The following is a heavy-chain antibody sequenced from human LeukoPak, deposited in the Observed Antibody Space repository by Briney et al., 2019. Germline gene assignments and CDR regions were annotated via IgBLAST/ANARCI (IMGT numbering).Heavy chain of an antibody. D-gene: IGHD2-2*01. Sequence: GGSLRLSCAASGFTFISNAMHWVRQPPGKGLEWVAVTSYDGSKKYYADSVKGRFTISRDNSKKTLFLLMGSLRAEDTAVYYCARDQGYCSSTSCFDTTFDYWGRGTLVTVSS. CDR3: ARDQGYCSSTSCFDTTFDY. CDR2: TSYDGSKK. CDR1: GFTFISNA. V-gene: IGHV3-30*04. J-gene: IGHJ4*02.